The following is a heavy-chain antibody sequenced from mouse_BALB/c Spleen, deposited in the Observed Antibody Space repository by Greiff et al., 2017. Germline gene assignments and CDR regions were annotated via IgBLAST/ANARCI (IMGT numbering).Heavy chain of an antibody. J-gene: IGHJ4*01. D-gene: IGHD4-1*01. CDR2: IWGDGST. V-gene: IGHV2-6-7*01. Sequence: VQLKESGPGQVAPSQSLSITCTVSGFSLTGYGVNWVRQPPGKGLEWLGMIWGDGSTDYNSALKSRLSISKDNSKSQVFLKMNSLQTDDTARYYCARVNWDDAMDYWGQGTSVTVSS. CDR1: GFSLTGYG. CDR3: ARVNWDDAMDY.